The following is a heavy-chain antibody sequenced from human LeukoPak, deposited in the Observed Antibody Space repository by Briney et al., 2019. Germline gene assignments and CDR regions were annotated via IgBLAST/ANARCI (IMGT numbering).Heavy chain of an antibody. CDR2: VNWTGRNT. Sequence: PGGSLRLSCAASGFTFNDHAMNWVRQAPGKGLEWVSGVNWTGRNTHYADSVKGRFTISRDNGKNSLYLQMNSLRAEDTALYYCVRGGEEVISARDYFDSWGRGTLVTVSS. CDR3: VRGGEEVISARDYFDS. V-gene: IGHV3-20*04. CDR1: GFTFNDHA. J-gene: IGHJ4*02. D-gene: IGHD2/OR15-2a*01.